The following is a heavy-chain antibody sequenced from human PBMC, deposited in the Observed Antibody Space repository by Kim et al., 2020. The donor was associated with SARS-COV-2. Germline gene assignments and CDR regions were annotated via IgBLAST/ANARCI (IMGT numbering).Heavy chain of an antibody. J-gene: IGHJ4*02. Sequence: TRYPQKFQGRVSITRETSATTAYLEVSGLISEDTAVYYCAREAVAGSFDYWGQGSLVTVSS. CDR3: AREAVAGSFDY. CDR2: T. D-gene: IGHD6-19*01. V-gene: IGHV1-3*01.